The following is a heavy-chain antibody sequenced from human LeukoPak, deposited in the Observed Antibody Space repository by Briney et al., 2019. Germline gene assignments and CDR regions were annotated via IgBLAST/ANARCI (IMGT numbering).Heavy chain of an antibody. J-gene: IGHJ3*02. D-gene: IGHD3-22*01. V-gene: IGHV4-34*01. CDR3: ARGDINYYDSSGDAFDI. CDR2: INHSGST. CDR1: GGSINTYY. Sequence: SETLSLTCTVSGGSINTYYWSWIRQPPGKGLEWIGEINHSGSTNYNPSLKSRVTISVDTSKNQFSLKLSSVTAADTAVYYRARGDINYYDSSGDAFDIWGQGTMVTVSS.